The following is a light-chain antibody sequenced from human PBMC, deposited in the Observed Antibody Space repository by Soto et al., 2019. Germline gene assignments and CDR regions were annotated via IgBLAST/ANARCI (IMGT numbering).Light chain of an antibody. CDR3: SSYTGSDTLI. V-gene: IGLV2-18*02. CDR1: SSDIGPHYR. Sequence: QSALTQPPSVSGSPGQSVTISCTGTSSDIGPHYRVSWYHQSPGTAPKLLIYAVSGRPSGVPDRFSGYKSYNTASLTISGLQAEDEGYYYCSSYTGSDTLIFGGGTKVTVL. CDR2: AVS. J-gene: IGLJ2*01.